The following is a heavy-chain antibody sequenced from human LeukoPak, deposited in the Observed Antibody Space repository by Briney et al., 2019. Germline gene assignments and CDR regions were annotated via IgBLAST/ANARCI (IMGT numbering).Heavy chain of an antibody. V-gene: IGHV3-23*01. D-gene: IGHD1-26*01. J-gene: IGHJ4*02. CDR2: ISSSGSDT. CDR1: GFTFSNSA. CDR3: AKGGSYAPLDY. Sequence: PGGSLRLSCAASGFTFSNSAMTWVRQAPGKGLEWVSAISSSGSDTIYTDSVKDRFTISRDNSKNTLYLQMNTLRAEGTAVYYCAKGGSYAPLDYWGQGTLVTVSS.